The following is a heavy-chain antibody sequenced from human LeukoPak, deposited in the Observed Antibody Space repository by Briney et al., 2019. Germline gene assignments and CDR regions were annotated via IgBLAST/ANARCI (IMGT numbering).Heavy chain of an antibody. Sequence: GGSLRLSFAASGXTFSNAWMSWVRQAPGKGLEWVGRIKSKTDGGTTDYAAPVKGRFTISIDDSKNTLYLQMNSLKTEDTAVYYCTTDLGGSGSYYNVRYYYGMDVWGQGTTVSVSS. CDR3: TTDLGGSGSYYNVRYYYGMDV. V-gene: IGHV3-15*01. CDR2: IKSKTDGGTT. J-gene: IGHJ6*02. D-gene: IGHD3-10*01. CDR1: GXTFSNAW.